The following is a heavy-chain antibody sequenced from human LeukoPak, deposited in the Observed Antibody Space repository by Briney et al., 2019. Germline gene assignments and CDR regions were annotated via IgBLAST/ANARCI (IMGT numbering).Heavy chain of an antibody. Sequence: SETLSLTCAVYGGSFSGYYWSWIRQPPGKGLEWIGEINHSGSTNYNPSLKSRVTISVDTSKNQFSLKLSSVTAADTAVYYCARRRQNHDFWSGYLYYFDYWGQGTLVTVSS. D-gene: IGHD3-3*01. J-gene: IGHJ4*02. CDR2: INHSGST. V-gene: IGHV4-34*01. CDR3: ARRRQNHDFWSGYLYYFDY. CDR1: GGSFSGYY.